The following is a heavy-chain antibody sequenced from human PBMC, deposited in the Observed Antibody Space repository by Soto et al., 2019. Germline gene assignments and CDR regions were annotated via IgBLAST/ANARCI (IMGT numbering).Heavy chain of an antibody. Sequence: QVQLVESGGGVVQPGRSLRLSCAASGFTFSSYAMHWVRQAPGKGLEWVAVISYDGSNKYYADSVKGRFTISRDNSKNTLYLQMNSLRAEDTAVYYCARDRSIAARGYYYYYGMDVWGQGTTVTVSS. J-gene: IGHJ6*02. CDR2: ISYDGSNK. D-gene: IGHD6-6*01. V-gene: IGHV3-30-3*01. CDR1: GFTFSSYA. CDR3: ARDRSIAARGYYYYYGMDV.